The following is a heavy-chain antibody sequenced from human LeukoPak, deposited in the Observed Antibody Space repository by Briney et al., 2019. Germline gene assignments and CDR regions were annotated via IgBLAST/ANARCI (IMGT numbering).Heavy chain of an antibody. CDR1: GFTFNNYA. CDR2: ISGSDAGT. Sequence: GGSLRLSCAASGFTFNNYAMSWVRQAPGKGLEWVSAISGSDAGTYYADSVKGRFTISGDNSKNTLYLQMNSLRAEDAAVYYCAKDVVVVITPFDYWGQGTLVTVSS. V-gene: IGHV3-23*01. D-gene: IGHD3-22*01. CDR3: AKDVVVVITPFDY. J-gene: IGHJ4*02.